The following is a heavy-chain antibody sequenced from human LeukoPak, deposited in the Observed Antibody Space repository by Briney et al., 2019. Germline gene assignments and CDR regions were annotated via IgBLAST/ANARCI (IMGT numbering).Heavy chain of an antibody. Sequence: GGSLRLSCAASGFTFSNAWMSWVRQAPGKGLEWVSSISGSGFSTYYADSVKGRFTISRDNSKNTLYLQMNSLRAEDTAVYYCAKNKMDTAMVTLFYFDYWGQGTLVTVSS. J-gene: IGHJ4*02. CDR3: AKNKMDTAMVTLFYFDY. CDR2: ISGSGFST. V-gene: IGHV3-23*01. D-gene: IGHD5-18*01. CDR1: GFTFSNAW.